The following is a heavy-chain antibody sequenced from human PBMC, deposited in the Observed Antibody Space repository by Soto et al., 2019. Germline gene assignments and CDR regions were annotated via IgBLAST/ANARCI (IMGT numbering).Heavy chain of an antibody. J-gene: IGHJ5*02. CDR3: ARVYLQLRTRGGKFDP. CDR2: ISAYNGNT. CDR1: GYTFTSYG. V-gene: IGHV1-18*01. D-gene: IGHD1-26*01. Sequence: ASVKVSCKASGYTFTSYGISWVREAPGQGLEWMGWISAYNGNTNYAQKLQGRVTMTTDTSTSTAYMELRSLRSDDTAVYYCARVYLQLRTRGGKFDPWGQGTLVTVYS.